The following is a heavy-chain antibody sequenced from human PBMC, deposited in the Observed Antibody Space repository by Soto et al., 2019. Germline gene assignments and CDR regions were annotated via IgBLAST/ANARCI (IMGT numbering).Heavy chain of an antibody. J-gene: IGHJ4*02. CDR3: AREDKGLFDY. CDR2: IYYSGST. CDR1: GGSISSGGYY. D-gene: IGHD2-15*01. V-gene: IGHV4-31*03. Sequence: QVELQESGPGLVKPSQALSLTCTVSGGSISSGGYYWSWIRQHPGKGLEWIGYIYYSGSTYYNPSLKSRVTISVDTSKNQFSLKLSSVTAADKAVYYCAREDKGLFDYWGQGTLVTVSS.